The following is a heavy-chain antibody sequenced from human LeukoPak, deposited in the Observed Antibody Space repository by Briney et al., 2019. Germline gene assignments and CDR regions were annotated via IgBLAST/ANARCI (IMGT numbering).Heavy chain of an antibody. J-gene: IGHJ1*01. V-gene: IGHV3-74*03. CDR1: GLTFSGAW. Sequence: GGSLRLSCAASGLTFSGAWMHWVRQAPGKGLVWVSRINNDGTTTMYADSVKGRFTLSRDNAKNTLYLQMNSPRAEDTAVYYCARVSGPGMNEYFHLWGQGTLVTVSS. CDR2: INNDGTTT. CDR3: ARVSGPGMNEYFHL. D-gene: IGHD3-10*01.